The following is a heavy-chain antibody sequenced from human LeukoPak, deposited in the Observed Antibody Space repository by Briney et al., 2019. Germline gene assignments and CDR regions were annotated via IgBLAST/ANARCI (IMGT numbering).Heavy chain of an antibody. Sequence: SETLSLTCTVSGGSISSTSYYWGWIRQPPGKGLEYIGSIYYGGSTYYKSSLKSRVTISVDTSRNQFSLKLSSVTAADTAVYYCARLGGGRSSWFGPFDYWGQGTLVTVPS. CDR2: IYYGGST. D-gene: IGHD6-13*01. V-gene: IGHV4-39*01. CDR1: GGSISSTSYY. CDR3: ARLGGGRSSWFGPFDY. J-gene: IGHJ4*02.